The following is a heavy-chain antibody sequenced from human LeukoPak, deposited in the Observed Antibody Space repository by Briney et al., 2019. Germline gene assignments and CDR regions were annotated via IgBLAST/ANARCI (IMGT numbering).Heavy chain of an antibody. CDR3: ARGGEYSSSHMDV. CDR1: GGSISSGGYY. D-gene: IGHD6-6*01. J-gene: IGHJ6*03. CDR2: IYHSGST. Sequence: AQTLSLTCTVSGGSISSGGYYWSWIRQPPWKGLEWIGYIYHSGSTYYNPSLKSRVTISVDRSKNQFSLKLSSVTAADTAVYYCARGGEYSSSHMDVWGKGTTVTVSS. V-gene: IGHV4-30-2*01.